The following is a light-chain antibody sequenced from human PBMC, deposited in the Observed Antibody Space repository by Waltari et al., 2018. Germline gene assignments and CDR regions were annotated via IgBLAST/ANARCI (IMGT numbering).Light chain of an antibody. CDR2: GNS. CDR1: SSNIGAGHA. CDR3: HSFDSSLSTGVV. V-gene: IGLV1-40*01. Sequence: QSVLTQPPSVSGAPGQRVTISCTRNSSNIGAGHAVHWYQQFPGTAPKLLIYGNSNRPSGVPDRFSGSKSDTSASLTITGLQAEDEADYFCHSFDSSLSTGVVFGGGTKVTVL. J-gene: IGLJ2*01.